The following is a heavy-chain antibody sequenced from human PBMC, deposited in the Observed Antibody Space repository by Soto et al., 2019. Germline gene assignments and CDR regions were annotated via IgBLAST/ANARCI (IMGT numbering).Heavy chain of an antibody. D-gene: IGHD3-9*01. J-gene: IGHJ3*02. CDR3: ARDEYYDILTGYYTWAFDI. CDR2: IWYDGSNK. V-gene: IGHV3-33*01. CDR1: GFTFSSYG. Sequence: VGSLRLSCAASGFTFSSYGMHWVRQAPGKGLEWVAVIWYDGSNKYYADSVKGRFTISRDNSKNTLYLQMNSLRAQDTAVYYCARDEYYDILTGYYTWAFDIWGQGTMVTVSS.